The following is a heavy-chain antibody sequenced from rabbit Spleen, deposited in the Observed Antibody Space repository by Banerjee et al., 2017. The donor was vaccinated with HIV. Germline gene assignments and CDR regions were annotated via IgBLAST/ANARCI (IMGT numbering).Heavy chain of an antibody. D-gene: IGHD8-1*01. Sequence: VESGGDLVKPGSSLTLTCTASGVSFSFSTYMCWVRQAPGKGLEWIGCVDIGGSDFTYYASWVNGRFTISKASSTTVTLQMTSLTAADTATYFCARDTGSSFSSYGMDLWGQGTLVTVS. CDR1: GVSFSFSTY. CDR2: VDIGGSDFT. V-gene: IGHV1S40*01. CDR3: ARDTGSSFSSYGMDL. J-gene: IGHJ6*01.